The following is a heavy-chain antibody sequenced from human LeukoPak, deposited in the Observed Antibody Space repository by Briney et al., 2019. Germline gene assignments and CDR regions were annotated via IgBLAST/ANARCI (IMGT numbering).Heavy chain of an antibody. J-gene: IGHJ3*02. Sequence: GGSLRLSCAASGFTFSSHNMNWVRQAPGKGLEWVSSITSSSSYIYYADSVKGRFTISRDNAKNSLYLQMDSLRVEDTAEYYCAGYIVGATPDAFDIWGQGTMVTVSS. D-gene: IGHD1-26*01. CDR1: GFTFSSHN. CDR3: AGYIVGATPDAFDI. CDR2: ITSSSSYI. V-gene: IGHV3-21*06.